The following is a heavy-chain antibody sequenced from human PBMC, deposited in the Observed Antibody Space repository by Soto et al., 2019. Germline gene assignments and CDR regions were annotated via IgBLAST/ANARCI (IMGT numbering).Heavy chain of an antibody. CDR3: AKDWSSSWTMDV. D-gene: IGHD6-13*01. CDR2: ISWNSGSI. J-gene: IGHJ6*03. CDR1: GFTFDDYA. V-gene: IGHV3-9*01. Sequence: GGSLRLSCAASGFTFDDYAMHWVRQAPGKGLEWVSGISWNSGSIGYADSVKGRFTISRDNAKNSLYLQMNSLRAEDTALYYCAKDWSSSWTMDVWGKGTTVTVSS.